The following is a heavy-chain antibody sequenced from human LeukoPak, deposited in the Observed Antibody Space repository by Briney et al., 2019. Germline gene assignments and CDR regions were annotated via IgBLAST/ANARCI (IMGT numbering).Heavy chain of an antibody. CDR3: ARHQGVVDL. Sequence: PSETLSLTCTVSGGSINSTSYYWGWIRQSPGKGLEWIGSIYYSGSTYYNPSLKSRVTISVDTSKNQFSLKLSSVTAADTAVYYCARHQGVVDLWGRGTLVTVSS. V-gene: IGHV4-39*01. CDR2: IYYSGST. CDR1: GGSINSTSYY. D-gene: IGHD3-3*01. J-gene: IGHJ2*01.